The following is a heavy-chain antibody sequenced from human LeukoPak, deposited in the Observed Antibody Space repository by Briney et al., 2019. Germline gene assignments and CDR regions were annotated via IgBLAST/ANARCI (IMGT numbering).Heavy chain of an antibody. J-gene: IGHJ6*04. CDR1: GFTFSSYE. CDR2: ISSSGSTI. Sequence: GSLRLSCAASGFTFSSYEMNWVRQAPGKGLEWVSYISSSGSTIYYADSVKGRFTISRDNAKNSLYLQMNSLRAEDTAVYYYAELGITMIGGVWGKGTTVTISS. V-gene: IGHV3-48*03. CDR3: AELGITMIGGV. D-gene: IGHD3-10*02.